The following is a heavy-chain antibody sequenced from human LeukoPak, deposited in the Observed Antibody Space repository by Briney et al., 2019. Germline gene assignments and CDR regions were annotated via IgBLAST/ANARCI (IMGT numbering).Heavy chain of an antibody. CDR2: IIPIFGTA. D-gene: IGHD3-3*01. CDR3: ASYYEFWSGYLVYYYYGMDV. J-gene: IGHJ6*02. Sequence: SVKVSCKASGGTFSSYAISWVRQAPGQGLEWMGGIIPIFGTANYAQKFQGRVTITADESTSTAYMELSSLRSEDTAVYYCASYYEFWSGYLVYYYYGMDVWGQGTTVTVSS. CDR1: GGTFSSYA. V-gene: IGHV1-69*13.